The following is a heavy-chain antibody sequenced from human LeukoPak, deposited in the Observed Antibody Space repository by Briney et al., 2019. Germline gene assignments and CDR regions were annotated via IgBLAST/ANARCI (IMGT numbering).Heavy chain of an antibody. CDR2: IGNDGTAK. CDR3: AKEFKWGNWYFDL. V-gene: IGHV3-30*18. CDR1: GFSFSSDS. J-gene: IGHJ2*01. D-gene: IGHD7-27*01. Sequence: GRSLTLSCAASGFSFSSDSMHWVRQAPGKGLEWVGVIGNDGTAKYYADSVKGRFTISRDNSKNTAYLQMNSLRVEDTAVYYCAKEFKWGNWYFDLWGRGTLVTVSS.